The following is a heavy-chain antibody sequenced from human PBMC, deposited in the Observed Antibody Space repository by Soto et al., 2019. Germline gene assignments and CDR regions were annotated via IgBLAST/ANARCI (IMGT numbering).Heavy chain of an antibody. CDR2: ISGSGGST. CDR1: GFTFSSYA. CDR3: AKGAFRITMIVVVITTGPFDY. Sequence: GGSLRLSCAASGFTFSSYAMSWVRQAPGKGLAWVSAISGSGGSTYYADSVKGRFTISRDNSKNTLYLQMNSLRAEDTAVYYCAKGAFRITMIVVVITTGPFDYWGQGTLVTVSS. V-gene: IGHV3-23*01. D-gene: IGHD3-22*01. J-gene: IGHJ4*02.